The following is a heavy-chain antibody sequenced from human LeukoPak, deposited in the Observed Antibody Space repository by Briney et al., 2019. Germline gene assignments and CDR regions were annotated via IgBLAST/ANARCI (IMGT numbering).Heavy chain of an antibody. V-gene: IGHV3-23*01. J-gene: IGHJ4*02. D-gene: IGHD6-19*01. Sequence: GGSLRLSWAASGFTFSSYAMYWVRQAPGKGLEWVSGIFGSGGSTHYADSVKGRFTISRDNSKNTVYLQMNSLRAEDTAVYYCAKTTTGYSSGRFPGWPVDYWGQGTLDTVSS. CDR3: AKTTTGYSSGRFPGWPVDY. CDR1: GFTFSSYA. CDR2: IFGSGGST.